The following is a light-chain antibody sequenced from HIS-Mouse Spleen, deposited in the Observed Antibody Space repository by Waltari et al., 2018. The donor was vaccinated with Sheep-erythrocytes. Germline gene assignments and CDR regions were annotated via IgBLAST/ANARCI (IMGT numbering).Light chain of an antibody. CDR2: DAS. J-gene: IGKJ3*01. V-gene: IGKV1-13*02. CDR1: QGISSA. Sequence: AIQLTQSPSSLSASVGARVTITCRASQGISSALAWNQQKPGKAPKLLIYDASSLESGVPSRFSGSGSGTDFTLTISSLQPEDFATYYCQQYYSFPFTFGPGTKVDIK. CDR3: QQYYSFPFT.